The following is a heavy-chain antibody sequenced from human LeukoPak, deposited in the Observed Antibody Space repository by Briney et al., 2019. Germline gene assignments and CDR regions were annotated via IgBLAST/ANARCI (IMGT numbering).Heavy chain of an antibody. D-gene: IGHD2-21*02. CDR2: ITYRGSP. Sequence: PSDTLSLTCGASDGSLDIYYWMFVRQPPGRGLQWIGEITYRGSPYYHPSLNSRATISIDASQRHVSLTLRSVTAAGTAVYYCATYGGDWKFDSWGQGTLVTVSS. V-gene: IGHV4-34*01. CDR3: ATYGGDWKFDS. J-gene: IGHJ4*02. CDR1: DGSLDIYY.